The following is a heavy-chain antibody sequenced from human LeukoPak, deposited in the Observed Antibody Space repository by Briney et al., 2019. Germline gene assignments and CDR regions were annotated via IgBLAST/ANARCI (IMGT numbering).Heavy chain of an antibody. CDR1: GFIVSHNY. V-gene: IGHV3-53*01. Sequence: GGSLRLSCAASGFIVSHNYMTWVRQAPGKGLEWISVIYIDGTTYYADSVKGRFTISRDQANNTLYLQMNTLRDEDTAVYYCARGLNSGTYINFDYWGQGTLVTVSS. CDR3: ARGLNSGTYINFDY. D-gene: IGHD1-26*01. J-gene: IGHJ4*02. CDR2: IYIDGTT.